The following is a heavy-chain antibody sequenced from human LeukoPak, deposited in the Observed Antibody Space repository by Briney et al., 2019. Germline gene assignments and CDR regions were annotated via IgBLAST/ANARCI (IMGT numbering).Heavy chain of an antibody. D-gene: IGHD2-15*01. CDR1: GGSISSGGYY. Sequence: SQTLSLTCAVSGGSISSGGYYWSWIRQPPGKGLEWIGYIHHSGSTYYNPSLKSRVTISVDRSKNQFSLKLSSVTAADTAVYYCARDQGGGSDYWGQGTLVTVSS. CDR3: ARDQGGGSDY. J-gene: IGHJ4*02. CDR2: IHHSGST. V-gene: IGHV4-30-2*01.